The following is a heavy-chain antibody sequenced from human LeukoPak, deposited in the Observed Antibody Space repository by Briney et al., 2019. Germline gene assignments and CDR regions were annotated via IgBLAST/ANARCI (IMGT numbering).Heavy chain of an antibody. J-gene: IGHJ4*02. CDR3: ARAISSSWWYYFDP. CDR2: IRQDGSEK. V-gene: IGHV3-7*01. CDR1: EFTFSSYW. D-gene: IGHD6-13*01. Sequence: GGSLRLSCAASEFTFSSYWMTWVRQAPGKGLEWVANIRQDGSEKNFVDSVKGRFTISRDNAKNSLYLQMNSLRAEDTAVYYCARAISSSWWYYFDPWGQGTLVTVSS.